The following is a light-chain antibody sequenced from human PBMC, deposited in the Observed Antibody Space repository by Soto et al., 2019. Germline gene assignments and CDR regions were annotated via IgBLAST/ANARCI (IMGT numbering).Light chain of an antibody. V-gene: IGLV1-44*01. Sequence: QSVLAQPPSASGTPGQRVTISCSGSSSNIGSNTVNWYRQLPGTAPKLLIYSNNQGPSGVPDRFSGSKSGTSASLAISGLQSEDEADYYCAAWDDSLNGGVFGGGTKLTVL. CDR1: SSNIGSNT. J-gene: IGLJ3*02. CDR3: AAWDDSLNGGV. CDR2: SNN.